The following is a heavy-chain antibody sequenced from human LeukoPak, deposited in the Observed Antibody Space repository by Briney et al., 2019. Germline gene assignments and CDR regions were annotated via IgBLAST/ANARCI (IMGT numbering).Heavy chain of an antibody. J-gene: IGHJ4*02. CDR3: ATLKSRGTYSLDF. CDR2: ISSGSTI. Sequence: PGGSLRLSRTASGFTFSSYEMNWVRQAPGKGLEWISYISSGSTIYYADSVKGRFTISRDNAKHSLYLQMNSLRAEDTAVYYCATLKSRGTYSLDFWGQGTLVTVSS. CDR1: GFTFSSYE. V-gene: IGHV3-48*03. D-gene: IGHD1-26*01.